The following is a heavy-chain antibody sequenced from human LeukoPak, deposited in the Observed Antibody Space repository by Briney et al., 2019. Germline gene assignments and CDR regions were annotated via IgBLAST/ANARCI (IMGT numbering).Heavy chain of an antibody. CDR2: LYYSGTA. V-gene: IGHV4-39*01. CDR3: ARPSYYGSGAYYIKFFDP. CDR1: GGSISRSSHF. Sequence: PSETLSLTCTVSGGSISRSSHFWGWIRQTPGKGLEWIGSLYYSGTAYYNPSLKSRVTMSVDPSKTQFALRLSSVTAADTAVYYCARPSYYGSGAYYIKFFDPWGQGALVTVSS. J-gene: IGHJ5*02. D-gene: IGHD3-10*01.